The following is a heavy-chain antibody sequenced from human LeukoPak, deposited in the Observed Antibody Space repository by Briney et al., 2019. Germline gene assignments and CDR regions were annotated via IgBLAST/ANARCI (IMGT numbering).Heavy chain of an antibody. CDR2: IWYDGSNK. D-gene: IGHD6-13*01. Sequence: GGSLRLSCAASGFTFSDYYMSWIRQAPGEGLEWVAVIWYDGSNKYYADSVKGRFTISRDNSKNTLYLQMNSLRAEDTAAYYCARGRKGPPRYSSSWFYLDYWGQGTLVTVSS. CDR1: GFTFSDYY. V-gene: IGHV3-33*08. CDR3: ARGRKGPPRYSSSWFYLDY. J-gene: IGHJ4*02.